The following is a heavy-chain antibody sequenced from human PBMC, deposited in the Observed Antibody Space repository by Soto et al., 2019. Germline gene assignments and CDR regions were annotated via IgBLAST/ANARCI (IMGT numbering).Heavy chain of an antibody. V-gene: IGHV1-46*01. D-gene: IGHD6-13*01. CDR1: GYSVASYF. Sequence: GASVKVSCKASGYSVASYFMHWVRQAPGQGLEWLGVINPSAGTTTYAQKFQGRVTMTWDTSTNTVYMELSSLRSEDTAIYYCARGGSSPAFCYYCGMDVWGQGTTVTVSS. CDR2: INPSAGTT. J-gene: IGHJ6*02. CDR3: ARGGSSPAFCYYCGMDV.